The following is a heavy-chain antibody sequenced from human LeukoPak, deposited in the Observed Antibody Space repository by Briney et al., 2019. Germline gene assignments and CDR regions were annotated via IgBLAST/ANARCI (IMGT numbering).Heavy chain of an antibody. V-gene: IGHV3-23*01. CDR2: ISGSGGTT. Sequence: GGSLRLSCAASGFTFRNYAMSWVRQAPGKGLEWVSGISGSGGTTNYAESVKGRFTISRDNSKNTLSLQMNSLRAEDTAVYHCANRGTSSGYEYYFDYWGQGTLVTVSS. D-gene: IGHD3-9*01. CDR1: GFTFRNYA. CDR3: ANRGTSSGYEYYFDY. J-gene: IGHJ4*02.